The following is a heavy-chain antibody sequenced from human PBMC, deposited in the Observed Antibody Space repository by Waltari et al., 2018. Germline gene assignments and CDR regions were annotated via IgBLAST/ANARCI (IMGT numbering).Heavy chain of an antibody. D-gene: IGHD3-22*01. CDR3: ARHSSYDSSGDAFDI. CDR2: ISGSGGRT. V-gene: IGHV3-23*01. CDR1: GFTFSSYA. Sequence: EVQLLESGGGLVQPGGSLRLSCAASGFTFSSYAMSWVRQAPGKGLEWVSAISGSGGRTYSADTVKGRFTISRDNSKNTLYLQMNSLRAEDTAVYYCARHSSYDSSGDAFDIWGQGTMVTVSS. J-gene: IGHJ3*02.